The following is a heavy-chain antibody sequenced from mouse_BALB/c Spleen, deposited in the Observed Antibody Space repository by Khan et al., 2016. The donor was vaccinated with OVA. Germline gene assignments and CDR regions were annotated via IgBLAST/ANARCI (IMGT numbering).Heavy chain of an antibody. V-gene: IGHV2-2*01. J-gene: IGHJ3*01. CDR2: IWSDGRT. CDR1: GFSLSTYG. Sequence: QVQLKESGPGLVQPSQSLSITCTVSGFSLSTYGIHWVRQSPGKGLEWLGLIWSDGRTDYNVPFISRLSITKDSSKSQVFFKMNCLQPDDTAIYYCARNSYRYDFTYWGQGTLVTVSA. CDR3: ARNSYRYDFTY. D-gene: IGHD2-12*01.